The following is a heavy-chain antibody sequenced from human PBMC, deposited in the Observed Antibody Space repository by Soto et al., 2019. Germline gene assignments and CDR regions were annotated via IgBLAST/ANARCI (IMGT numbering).Heavy chain of an antibody. V-gene: IGHV3-30*18. D-gene: IGHD4-17*01. Sequence: QVQLVESGGGVVQPGRSLRLSCVASGFIFGSYCMHWVRQAPGEGLEWVAVISYDGTNKYYADSVKGRFTISRDNSKKTLWLQMNSLRAEDTAVYYCAQVPRYTVTPPDDYWGQGTLVTVSS. CDR3: AQVPRYTVTPPDDY. CDR2: ISYDGTNK. CDR1: GFIFGSYC. J-gene: IGHJ4*02.